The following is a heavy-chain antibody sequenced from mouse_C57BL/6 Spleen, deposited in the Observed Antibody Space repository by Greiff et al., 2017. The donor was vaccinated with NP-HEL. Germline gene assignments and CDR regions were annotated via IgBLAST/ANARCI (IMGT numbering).Heavy chain of an antibody. D-gene: IGHD1-1*01. CDR1: GFSLTSYG. CDR3: ARNCVYDGSSPWFSY. J-gene: IGHJ3*01. V-gene: IGHV2-2*01. Sequence: VQLQQSGPGLVQPSQSLSITCTVSGFSLTSYGVHWVRQSPGKGLEWLGVIWSGGSTDYTAAFISRLCISKDNSKSQLFVKMNGLQADDTAIYFCARNCVYDGSSPWFSYWGQETLVTVSA. CDR2: IWSGGST.